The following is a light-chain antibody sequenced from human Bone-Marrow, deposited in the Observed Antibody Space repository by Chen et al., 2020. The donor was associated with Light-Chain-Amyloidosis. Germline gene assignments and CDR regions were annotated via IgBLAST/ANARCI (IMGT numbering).Light chain of an antibody. V-gene: IGLV3-21*02. CDR2: DDS. CDR1: NIGSTS. Sequence: SYVLTQPSSVSVAPGQTATIDCGGNNIGSTSVHWYQQTPGQAPLLVVYDDSDRPSGIPERLSSSNSGNTATLTISRVEAGDEADYYCQVWDRSSDRPVFGGGTKLTVL. CDR3: QVWDRSSDRPV. J-gene: IGLJ3*02.